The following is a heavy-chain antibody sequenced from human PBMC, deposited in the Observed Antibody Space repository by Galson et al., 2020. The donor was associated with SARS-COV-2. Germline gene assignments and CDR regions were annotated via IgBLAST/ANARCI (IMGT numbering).Heavy chain of an antibody. V-gene: IGHV3-30*18. J-gene: IGHJ4*02. D-gene: IGHD1-26*01. CDR1: GFTFSSYG. Sequence: GESLKISCAASGFTFSSYGMHWVRQAPGKGLEWVAVISYDGSNKYYADSVKGRFTISRDNSKNTLYLQMNSLRAEDTAVYYCAKGKSGSYFLPFDYWGQGTLVTVSS. CDR3: AKGKSGSYFLPFDY. CDR2: ISYDGSNK.